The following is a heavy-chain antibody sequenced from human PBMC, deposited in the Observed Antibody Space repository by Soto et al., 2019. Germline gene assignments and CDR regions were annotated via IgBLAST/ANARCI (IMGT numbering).Heavy chain of an antibody. CDR3: ARANHDPRGYYFDY. D-gene: IGHD3-16*01. CDR2: IYHSGST. V-gene: IGHV4-4*02. CDR1: GGSISSSNW. J-gene: IGHJ4*02. Sequence: SETLSLTCAVSGGSISSSNWWSWVRQPPGKGLEWIGEIYHSGSTNYNPSLKSRVTISVDKSKNQFSLKLSSVTAADTAVYYCARANHDPRGYYFDYWGKGTLVTLSS.